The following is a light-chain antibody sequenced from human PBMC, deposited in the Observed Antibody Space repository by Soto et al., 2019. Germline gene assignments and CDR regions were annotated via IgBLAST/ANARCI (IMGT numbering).Light chain of an antibody. Sequence: QSVLAQPPSVSGAPGQRVTISCTGSSSNIGAGYDVHWYQQLPGTAPKLLIYGNSNRPSGVPDRFSGSKSGTSASLAITGLQAEDEADYSCQSYDRSLRVFGGGTQLTVL. J-gene: IGLJ2*01. CDR3: QSYDRSLRV. V-gene: IGLV1-40*01. CDR1: SSNIGAGYD. CDR2: GNS.